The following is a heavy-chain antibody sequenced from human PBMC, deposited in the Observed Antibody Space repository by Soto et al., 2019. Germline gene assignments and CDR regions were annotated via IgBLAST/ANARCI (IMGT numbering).Heavy chain of an antibody. CDR2: IHYSGST. CDR1: GGSISSYY. D-gene: IGHD3-22*01. V-gene: IGHV4-59*01. CDR3: ARASYDSSGLDAFDI. J-gene: IGHJ3*02. Sequence: SQTLSLTCTVSGGSISSYYWSWFRQPPGKGLEWIGYIHYSGSTDSNPSLKSRVTISGDTSKNQFSLKLSSVTAADTAVYYCARASYDSSGLDAFDIWGQGTMVT.